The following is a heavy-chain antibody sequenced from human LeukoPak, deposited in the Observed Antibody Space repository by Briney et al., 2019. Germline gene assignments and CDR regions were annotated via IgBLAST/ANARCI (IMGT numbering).Heavy chain of an antibody. CDR1: GFTFSTYG. Sequence: GGTLRLSCAASGFTFSTYGMSWVRQAPGKGLEWVSTIRSSGDNTYYADSVKGRFTISRANAKNTLYLQMNSLRAEDTAVYYCAKDLHYGSADYWGQGTLVTVSS. D-gene: IGHD3-10*01. CDR3: AKDLHYGSADY. V-gene: IGHV3-23*01. J-gene: IGHJ4*02. CDR2: IRSSGDNT.